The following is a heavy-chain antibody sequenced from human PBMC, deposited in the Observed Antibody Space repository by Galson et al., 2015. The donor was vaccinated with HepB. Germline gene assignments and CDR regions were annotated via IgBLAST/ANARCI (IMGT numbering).Heavy chain of an antibody. CDR1: GFGFNNYA. Sequence: SLRLSCAASGFGFNNYAINWVRQSPGKGLEWVSSISRDGAIIFYADSVKGRFTISRDNAKNSLYLQMNNLRAEDTALYYCVRVPINREGKSYWGQGTLVTVSS. CDR3: VRVPINREGKSY. CDR2: ISRDGAII. D-gene: IGHD5-24*01. J-gene: IGHJ4*02. V-gene: IGHV3-21*01.